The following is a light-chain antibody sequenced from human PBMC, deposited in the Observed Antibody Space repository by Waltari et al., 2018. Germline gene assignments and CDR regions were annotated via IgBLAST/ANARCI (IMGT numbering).Light chain of an antibody. V-gene: IGKV2-30*02. Sequence: PASIPCRSSQSFVHSDGNTYLSWYQQKPGQPPRLLIYKVSNRDSGVPDRFSGSGAGTDFTLKISRVEAEDVGVYYCGQGTKIPYSFGQGTKVEIK. CDR3: GQGTKIPYS. J-gene: IGKJ2*03. CDR1: QSFVHSDGNTY. CDR2: KVS.